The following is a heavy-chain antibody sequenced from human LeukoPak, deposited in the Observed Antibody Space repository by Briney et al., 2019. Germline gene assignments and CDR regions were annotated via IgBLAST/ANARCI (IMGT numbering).Heavy chain of an antibody. V-gene: IGHV3-53*01. CDR2: LYSDGST. Sequence: PGGSLRLSCAASGFTFSSYAMSWVRQAPGMGLEWVSMLYSDGSTYYTDSVKGRFTISRDNSKNTLYLQMNSLRAEDTAVYYCARWICGSTSCYYDYWGQGILVTVSS. CDR1: GFTFSSYA. D-gene: IGHD2-2*01. J-gene: IGHJ4*02. CDR3: ARWICGSTSCYYDY.